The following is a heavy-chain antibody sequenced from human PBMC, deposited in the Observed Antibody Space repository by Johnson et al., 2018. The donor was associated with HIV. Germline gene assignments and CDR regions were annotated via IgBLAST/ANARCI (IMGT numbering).Heavy chain of an antibody. Sequence: EVQLVESGGGLIQPGGSLGLSCAASGFNVSTNNMNWVRQAPGKGLEWVSGISWNSGSIGYADSVKGRFTISRDNSKNTLYLQMNSLRAEDTAVYYCARGEQWLVPDSEDAFDIWGQGTMVTVSS. CDR1: GFNVSTNN. J-gene: IGHJ3*02. CDR3: ARGEQWLVPDSEDAFDI. V-gene: IGHV3-66*03. D-gene: IGHD6-19*01. CDR2: SWNSGSI.